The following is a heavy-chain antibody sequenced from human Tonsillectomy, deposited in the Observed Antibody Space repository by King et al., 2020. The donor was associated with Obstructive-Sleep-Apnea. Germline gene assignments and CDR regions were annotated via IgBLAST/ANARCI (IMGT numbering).Heavy chain of an antibody. J-gene: IGHJ4*02. CDR2: IQYDGSNK. CDR3: AKRGYGGNGPDY. CDR1: GFIFSNYG. V-gene: IGHV3-30*02. Sequence: VQLVESGGGVVQPGRSLRLSCAASGFIFSNYGMHWVRQAPGKGLEWVTFIQYDGSNKYYADSVKGRFTISRDNSKNTLYLQMNSLRVEDTAVYYCAKRGYGGNGPDYWGQGTLVTVSS. D-gene: IGHD4-23*01.